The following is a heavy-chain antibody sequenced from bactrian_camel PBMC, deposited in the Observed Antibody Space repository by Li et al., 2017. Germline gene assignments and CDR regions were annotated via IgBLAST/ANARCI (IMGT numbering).Heavy chain of an antibody. J-gene: IGHJ4*01. CDR3: ASDLRGYWSSALDVGRLTEFPN. CDR1: GLTFRGAA. Sequence: VESGGGLVQAGGSLRLSCTVSGLTFRGAAMGWFRQAPGKGREGVAYINWDGRHTYFADSVKGRFTIARDNSKNTMYLQMNNLKPEDTAMYYCASDLRGYWSSALDVGRLTEFPNWGQGTQVTVS. V-gene: IGHV3S35*01. D-gene: IGHD5*01. CDR2: INWDGRHT.